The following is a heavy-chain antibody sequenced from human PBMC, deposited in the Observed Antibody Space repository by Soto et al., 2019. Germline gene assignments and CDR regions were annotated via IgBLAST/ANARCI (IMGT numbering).Heavy chain of an antibody. V-gene: IGHV3-30*18. CDR1: GFTFSSYG. J-gene: IGHJ4*02. CDR3: AKDAGWELSFDAMDY. CDR2: ISYDGSNK. Sequence: QVQLVESGGGVVQPGRSLRLSCAASGFTFSSYGMHRVRQAPGKGLEWVAVISYDGSNKYYADSVKGRFTISRDNSKNPLYLQRNSLRAEDTAVYYCAKDAGWELSFDAMDYWGQGTLVTVSS. D-gene: IGHD1-26*01.